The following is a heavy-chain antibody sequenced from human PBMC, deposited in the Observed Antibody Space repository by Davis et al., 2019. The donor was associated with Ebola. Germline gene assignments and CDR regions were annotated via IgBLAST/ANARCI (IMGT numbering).Heavy chain of an antibody. CDR1: GGSISNGDYS. V-gene: IGHV4-30-4*08. Sequence: SETLSLTCTVSGGSISNGDYSWSWIRQPPGKGLEWIGYIHHSGGTYYNPSLKSRLTLAVDTSKNQFSLNLSSVTAADTAVYYCARGGDIVLLVYAGDAFNIWGQGTMVTVSS. CDR2: IHHSGGT. D-gene: IGHD2-8*01. CDR3: ARGGDIVLLVYAGDAFNI. J-gene: IGHJ3*02.